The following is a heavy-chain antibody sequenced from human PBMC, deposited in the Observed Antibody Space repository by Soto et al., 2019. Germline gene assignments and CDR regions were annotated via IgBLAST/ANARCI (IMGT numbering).Heavy chain of an antibody. D-gene: IGHD2-2*01. J-gene: IGHJ6*02. CDR2: LFYSGST. V-gene: IGHV4-31*03. CDR3: ARFSIVVVPATMDYYYYGMDV. CDR1: GGSIGSDGSY. Sequence: SETLSLTCTVSGGSIGSDGSYWSWIRQHPGKGLEWIGCLFYSGSTYYNPSLKSRVTISVDTSKNQFSLKLSSVTAADTAVYYCARFSIVVVPATMDYYYYGMDVWGQGTTVTVSS.